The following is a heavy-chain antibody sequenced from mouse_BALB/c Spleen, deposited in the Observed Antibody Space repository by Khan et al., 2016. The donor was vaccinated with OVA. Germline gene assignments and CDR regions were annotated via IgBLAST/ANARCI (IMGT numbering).Heavy chain of an antibody. Sequence: QVQLQQSGTELARPGASVKLSCKASGYTFTDYYITWVKQRTGQGLEWIGEIYPGSGNTYYNEKLRGKATLTADKSSNTAYLQLSSLTSEDSAVYCCARMDTTSLDYWGQGTTLTVSS. J-gene: IGHJ2*01. CDR3: ARMDTTSLDY. V-gene: IGHV1-77*01. CDR2: IYPGSGNT. CDR1: GYTFTDYY. D-gene: IGHD2-3*01.